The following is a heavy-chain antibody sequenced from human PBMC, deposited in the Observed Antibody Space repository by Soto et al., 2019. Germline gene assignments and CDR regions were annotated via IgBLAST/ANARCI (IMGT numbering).Heavy chain of an antibody. J-gene: IGHJ4*02. Sequence: EVQLVESGGGLVKPGGSLRLSCAASGFTFSSYSMNWVRQAPGKGLEWVSSISSSSSYIYYADSVKGRFTISRDNAKNSLYLQMNSLRAEDTAVYYCARDIRDSSSWDYFDYWGQGTLVTVSS. D-gene: IGHD6-13*01. CDR3: ARDIRDSSSWDYFDY. V-gene: IGHV3-21*01. CDR2: ISSSSSYI. CDR1: GFTFSSYS.